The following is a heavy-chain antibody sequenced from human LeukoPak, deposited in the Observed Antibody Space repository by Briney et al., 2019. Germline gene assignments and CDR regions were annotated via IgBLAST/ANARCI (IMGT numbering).Heavy chain of an antibody. CDR3: TTVLPARTLEYYYYMDV. CDR1: LFTFSKAR. CDR2: IKSKTDGGTT. V-gene: IGHV3-15*01. D-gene: IGHD2-15*01. Sequence: KSGGSLRLSCAPSLFTFSKARMSGGRDAPQEGGECGGRIKSKTDGGTTDYATPVKGRFTITRDDSKNTLYLQMNSLKTEDTAVYYCTTVLPARTLEYYYYMDVWGKGTTVTVSS. J-gene: IGHJ6*03.